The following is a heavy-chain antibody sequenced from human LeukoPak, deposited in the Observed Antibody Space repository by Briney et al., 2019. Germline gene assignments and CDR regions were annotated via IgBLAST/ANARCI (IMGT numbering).Heavy chain of an antibody. D-gene: IGHD3-22*01. V-gene: IGHV3-30*03. Sequence: QPGGSLRLSCAASGFTFSSYGMHWVRQAPGKGLEWVAVISYDGSNKYYADSVKGRFTISRDNSKNTLYLQMNSLRAEDTAVYYCARMDDSSGYYSQLFDYWGQGTLVTASS. J-gene: IGHJ4*02. CDR3: ARMDDSSGYYSQLFDY. CDR1: GFTFSSYG. CDR2: ISYDGSNK.